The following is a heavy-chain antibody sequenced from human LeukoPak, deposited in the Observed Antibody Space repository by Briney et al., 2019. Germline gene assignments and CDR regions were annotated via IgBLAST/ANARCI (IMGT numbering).Heavy chain of an antibody. J-gene: IGHJ6*02. V-gene: IGHV3-23*01. CDR2: ISGSGGST. Sequence: PGGSLRLSCAASEFTFSSYSMSWVRQAPGKGLEWVSAISGSGGSTYYADSVKGRFTISRDNSKNTLYLQMNSLRAEDTAVYYCAKAQYSSGWSHYYYYGMDVWGQGTTVTVSS. D-gene: IGHD6-19*01. CDR1: EFTFSSYS. CDR3: AKAQYSSGWSHYYYYGMDV.